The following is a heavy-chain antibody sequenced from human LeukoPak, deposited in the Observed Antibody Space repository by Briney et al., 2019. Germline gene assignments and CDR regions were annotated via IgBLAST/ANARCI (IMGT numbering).Heavy chain of an antibody. CDR3: ASTVSYYYYYMDV. CDR1: GGSISSYY. CDR2: IYTSGST. J-gene: IGHJ6*03. Sequence: SETLSLTCTASGGSISSYYWSWIRQPAGKGLVWIGRIYTSGSTYYNPSLKSRVTISVDTSKNQFSLKLSSVTAADTAVYYCASTVSYYYYYMDVWGKGTTVTVSS. V-gene: IGHV4-4*07. D-gene: IGHD3-22*01.